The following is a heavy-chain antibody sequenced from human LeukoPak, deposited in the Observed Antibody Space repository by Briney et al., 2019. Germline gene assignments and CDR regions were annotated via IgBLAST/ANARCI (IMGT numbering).Heavy chain of an antibody. CDR3: ARAGYSSGWHSYDAFDI. Sequence: SETLSLTCTVSGGSISSGSYYWSWIRQPAGKGLEWIGRISTSGSTNYNPSLKSRVTISVDTSKNQFSLKLNSVTAADTAVYYCARAGYSSGWHSYDAFDIWGQGTMVTVSS. J-gene: IGHJ3*02. D-gene: IGHD6-19*01. V-gene: IGHV4-61*02. CDR1: GGSISSGSYY. CDR2: ISTSGST.